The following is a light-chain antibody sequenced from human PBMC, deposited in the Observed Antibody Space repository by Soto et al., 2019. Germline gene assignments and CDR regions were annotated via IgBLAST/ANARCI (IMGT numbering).Light chain of an antibody. J-gene: IGKJ1*01. CDR3: QQYGSSLWT. Sequence: EIVLTQSPGTLSLSPGERATLSCRAGQSIDSTYLAWYQQKPGQAPRLLIYGASSRATDIPDRFSGSGSGTDFTLTISRLEPEDFAVYYCQQYGSSLWTFGQGTKVEIK. V-gene: IGKV3-20*01. CDR1: QSIDSTY. CDR2: GAS.